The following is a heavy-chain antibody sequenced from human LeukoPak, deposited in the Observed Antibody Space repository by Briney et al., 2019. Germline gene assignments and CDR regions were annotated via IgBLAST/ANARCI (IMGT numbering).Heavy chain of an antibody. CDR1: GGSISSGGYY. Sequence: SQTLSLTCTVSGGSISSGGYYWSWIRQLPGKGLEWIGYIYYSGSTYYNPSLKSRVTISVDTSKNQFSLKLSSVTAADTAVYYCARGRSVVITTSWYFDLWGRGTLVTVSS. D-gene: IGHD3-22*01. J-gene: IGHJ2*01. V-gene: IGHV4-31*03. CDR3: ARGRSVVITTSWYFDL. CDR2: IYYSGST.